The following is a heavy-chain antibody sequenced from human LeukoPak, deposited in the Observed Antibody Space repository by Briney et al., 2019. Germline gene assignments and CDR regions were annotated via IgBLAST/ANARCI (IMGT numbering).Heavy chain of an antibody. V-gene: IGHV4-34*01. D-gene: IGHD3-9*01. J-gene: IGHJ6*03. CDR1: GGSFSGYY. Sequence: SETLSLTCAVYGGSFSGYYWSWIRQPPGKGLEWIGEINHSGSTNYNPSLKSRVTISVDTSKNQFSLKLSSVTAADTAVYYCARGVLRYFDWLLGPYYMDVWGKGTTVTVSS. CDR2: INHSGST. CDR3: ARGVLRYFDWLLGPYYMDV.